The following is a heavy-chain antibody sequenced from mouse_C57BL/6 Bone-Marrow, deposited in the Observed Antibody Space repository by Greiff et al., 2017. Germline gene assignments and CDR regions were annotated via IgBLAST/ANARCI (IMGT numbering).Heavy chain of an antibody. Sequence: VQLQQPGAELVKPGASVKLSCKASGYTFTSYWMQWVKQRPGQGLEWIGEIDPSDSYTNYNQKFKGKATLTVDKSSSTAYMQLSSLTSEDAAVFYGAKHPMDYWGQGTSVAVSS. J-gene: IGHJ4*01. CDR1: GYTFTSYW. V-gene: IGHV1-50*01. CDR2: IDPSDSYT. CDR3: AKHPMDY.